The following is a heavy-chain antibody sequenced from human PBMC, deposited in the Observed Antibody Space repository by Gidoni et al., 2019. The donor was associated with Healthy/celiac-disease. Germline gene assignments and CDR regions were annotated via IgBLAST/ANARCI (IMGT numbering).Heavy chain of an antibody. CDR2: ISYDGSNK. V-gene: IGHV3-30*04. Sequence: QVQLVESGGGVVQPGRSLRLSCAASGFTFSSYAMHWVRQAPGKGLEWVAVISYDGSNKYYADSVKGRFTISRDNSKNTLYLQMNSLRAEDTAVYYCARDWQGQPVGELSSSVDYWGQGTLVTVSS. CDR1: GFTFSSYA. D-gene: IGHD3-16*02. CDR3: ARDWQGQPVGELSSSVDY. J-gene: IGHJ4*02.